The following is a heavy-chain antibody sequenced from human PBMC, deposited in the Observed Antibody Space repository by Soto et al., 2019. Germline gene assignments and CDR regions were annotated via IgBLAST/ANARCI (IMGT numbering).Heavy chain of an antibody. CDR3: AKDGGRFFNQFET. J-gene: IGHJ3*02. CDR1: GFTFSDYA. V-gene: IGHV3-23*01. Sequence: EVQLLESGGILVQPGGSLRLSCTASGFTFSDYAMHWVRQAPGKGLEWLSSIKAGAEHHADSVTGRFTISRDNSKNTLYLQMNNPRLEDTAVYYCAKDGGRFFNQFETWGQGTLVTISS. D-gene: IGHD3-3*01. CDR2: IKAGAE.